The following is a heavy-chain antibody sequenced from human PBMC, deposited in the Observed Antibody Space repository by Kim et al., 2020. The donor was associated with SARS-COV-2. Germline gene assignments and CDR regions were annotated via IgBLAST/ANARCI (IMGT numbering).Heavy chain of an antibody. CDR3: VRSRGSSWLNWFDP. V-gene: IGHV3-11*03. J-gene: IGHJ5*02. D-gene: IGHD6-13*01. CDR1: GFTFSDYY. CDR2: ISGSSSYT. Sequence: GGSLRLSCAASGFTFSDYYMSWIRQAPGKGLEWVSHISGSSSYTNYADSVKGRFTISRDNAKNSLFLQMNSLRAEDTAVYYCVRSRGSSWLNWFDPWGQGTLVTVSS.